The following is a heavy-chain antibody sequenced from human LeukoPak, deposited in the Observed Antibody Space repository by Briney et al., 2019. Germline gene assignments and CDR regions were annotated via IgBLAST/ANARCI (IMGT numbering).Heavy chain of an antibody. CDR2: VSGGGGST. D-gene: IGHD3-22*01. CDR1: GFTFSNYV. J-gene: IGHJ4*02. Sequence: GGSLRLSCPASGFTFSNYVMSWVRQAPGKGLEWVSSVSGGGGSTYYADSVKGRFTISRDNSKSTLFLQMNSLRAEDTAVYYCAKSSYYDSSGYYREYYFDYWGQGTLVTVSS. V-gene: IGHV3-23*01. CDR3: AKSSYYDSSGYYREYYFDY.